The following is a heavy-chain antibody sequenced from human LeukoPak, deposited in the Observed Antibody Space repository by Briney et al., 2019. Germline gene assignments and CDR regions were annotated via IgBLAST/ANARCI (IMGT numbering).Heavy chain of an antibody. V-gene: IGHV4-59*01. CDR1: GGSISNYY. Sequence: SETLSLTCSVSGGSISNYYWSWIRQPPGKGLEGIGYIYYTGGTSYNPSLKSRVTMSVDTSKSQFSLKLSSVSVADTAVYFCAREGWLRYFDYWGQGTLVTVSS. CDR3: AREGWLRYFDY. D-gene: IGHD5-12*01. CDR2: IYYTGGT. J-gene: IGHJ4*02.